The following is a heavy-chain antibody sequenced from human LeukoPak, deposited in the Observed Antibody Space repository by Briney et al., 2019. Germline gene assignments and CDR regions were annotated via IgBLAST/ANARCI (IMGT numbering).Heavy chain of an antibody. CDR2: IIPIFGTA. CDR1: GGTFSSYA. V-gene: IGHV1-69*13. Sequence: SVKVSCKASGGTFSSYAISWVRQAPGQGLEWMGGIIPIFGTANYAQKFQGRVTITADESTSTAYMELSSLRSEDTAVYYCARGKLPYYDSSGYYYFPFDYWGQGTLVTVSS. CDR3: ARGKLPYYDSSGYYYFPFDY. D-gene: IGHD3-22*01. J-gene: IGHJ4*02.